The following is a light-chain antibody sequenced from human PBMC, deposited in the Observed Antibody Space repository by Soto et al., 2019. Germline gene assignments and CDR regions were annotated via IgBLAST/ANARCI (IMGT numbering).Light chain of an antibody. V-gene: IGKV1-39*01. CDR3: QQRSSVRLT. J-gene: IGKJ4*01. Sequence: IQMTQSPPTLSASVGDRVTITCRASQSVSSWLAWYQQKSGRAPKXLIYAASTLQSGVPSRFSGSASGTDLTICICDLKPEDGATDECQQRSSVRLTFSGGTKVDI. CDR2: AAS. CDR1: QSVSSW.